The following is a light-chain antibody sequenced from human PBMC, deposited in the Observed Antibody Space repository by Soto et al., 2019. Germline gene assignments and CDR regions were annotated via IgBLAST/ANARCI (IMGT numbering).Light chain of an antibody. CDR3: QSYDSSLRNV. Sequence: QSALTQPPSVSGAPGQRVTISCTGSSSNIGAGYDVHWYQQLPGTAPKLLIYGSSNRPSGVPDRFSGSKSGTSASLAITGLQAEDEADYYCQSYDSSLRNVFGTGTKVTVL. CDR2: GSS. CDR1: SSNIGAGYD. J-gene: IGLJ1*01. V-gene: IGLV1-40*01.